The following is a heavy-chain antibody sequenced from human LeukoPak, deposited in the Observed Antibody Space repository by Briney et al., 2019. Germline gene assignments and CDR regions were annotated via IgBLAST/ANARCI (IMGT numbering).Heavy chain of an antibody. D-gene: IGHD6-19*01. V-gene: IGHV3-21*01. J-gene: IGHJ6*04. Sequence: GGSLRLSSTVSGFTVSSNSMSWVRQAPGKGLEWVSSISSSSSYIYYADSVKGRFTISRDNAKNSLYLQMNSLRAEDTAVYYCARDLIAVAGMMDVWGKGTTVTISS. CDR2: ISSSSSYI. CDR3: ARDLIAVAGMMDV. CDR1: GFTVSSNS.